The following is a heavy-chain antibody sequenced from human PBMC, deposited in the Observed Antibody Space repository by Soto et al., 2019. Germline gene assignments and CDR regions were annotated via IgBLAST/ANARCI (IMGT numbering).Heavy chain of an antibody. CDR3: ARERTGGSCYTFDY. D-gene: IGHD2-15*01. V-gene: IGHV3-33*01. Sequence: GGSLRLSCAASGFTFSSYGMHWVRQAPGKGLEWVAVIWYDGSNKYYADSVKGRFTISRDNSKNTLYLQMNSLRAEDTAVYYCARERTGGSCYTFDYWGQGTLVTVSS. CDR2: IWYDGSNK. CDR1: GFTFSSYG. J-gene: IGHJ4*02.